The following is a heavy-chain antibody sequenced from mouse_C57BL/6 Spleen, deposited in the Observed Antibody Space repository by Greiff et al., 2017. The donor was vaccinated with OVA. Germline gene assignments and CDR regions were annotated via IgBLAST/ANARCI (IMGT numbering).Heavy chain of an antibody. J-gene: IGHJ2*01. Sequence: EVQGVESGGDLVKPGGSLKLSCAASGFTFSSYGMSWVRQTPDKRLEWVATISSGGSYTYYPDSVKGRFTISRDNAKNTLYLQMSSLKSEDTAMYYCARREDYYGSSYFDYWGQGTTLTVSS. CDR1: GFTFSSYG. CDR2: ISSGGSYT. D-gene: IGHD1-1*01. CDR3: ARREDYYGSSYFDY. V-gene: IGHV5-6*01.